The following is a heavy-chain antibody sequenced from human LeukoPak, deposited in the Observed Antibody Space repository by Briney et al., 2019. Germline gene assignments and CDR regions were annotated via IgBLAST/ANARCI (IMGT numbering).Heavy chain of an antibody. D-gene: IGHD3-10*01. CDR3: AKVEYYGSGSYTYYFDY. CDR1: GFTVSSNY. V-gene: IGHV3-53*01. Sequence: SGGSLRLSCAASGFTVSSNYMSWVRQAPGKGLEWVSVIYSGGSTYYADSVKGRFTISRDNSKNTLYLQMNSLRAEDTAVYYCAKVEYYGSGSYTYYFDYWGQGTLVTVSS. J-gene: IGHJ4*02. CDR2: IYSGGST.